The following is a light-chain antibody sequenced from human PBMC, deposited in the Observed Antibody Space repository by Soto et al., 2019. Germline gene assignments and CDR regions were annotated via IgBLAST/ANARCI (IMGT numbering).Light chain of an antibody. J-gene: IGKJ5*01. CDR1: HDISTF. CDR2: AAS. CDR3: QQANSFPST. V-gene: IGKV1-9*01. Sequence: DIQLTQSPSLLSASIGDRVTITCRASHDISTFLAWYQQKPGKAPKLLIYAASTLQTGVPSRFSGSGSGTDFTLTISSLQPEDFATYYCQQANSFPSTFGQGTRLEIK.